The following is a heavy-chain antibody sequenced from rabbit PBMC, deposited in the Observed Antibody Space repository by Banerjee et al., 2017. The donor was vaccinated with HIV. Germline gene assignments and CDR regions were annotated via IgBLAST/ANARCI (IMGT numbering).Heavy chain of an antibody. V-gene: IGHV1S45*01. CDR1: GFSFSSSDY. CDR2: IYTGTSGST. CDR3: ARDLAGVVGWNLNL. J-gene: IGHJ4*01. D-gene: IGHD4-1*01. Sequence: QEQLEESGGDLVKPEGSLTLTCTASGFSFSSSDYMCWVRQAPGKGLEWIGCIYTGTSGSTWYANWAKGRFTISKTSSTTVTLQMTSLTAADTATYFCARDLAGVVGWNLNLWGPGTLVTVS.